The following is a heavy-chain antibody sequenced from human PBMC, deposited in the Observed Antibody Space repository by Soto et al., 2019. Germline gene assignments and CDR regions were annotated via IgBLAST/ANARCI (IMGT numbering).Heavy chain of an antibody. Sequence: QWQKSGPELVSPSGTRPLTCAVSVGLQSTNNWWVWVRKPPGKGLEWIGDAYQSGSTEYNPSLKSRVSISVDKSKNQISLKLTSATAADTAVYYCARSPPSSYYGGSGTFDYWGQGTLVTVSS. CDR3: ARSPPSSYYGGSGTFDY. CDR2: AYQSGST. CDR1: VGLQSTNNW. J-gene: IGHJ4*02. V-gene: IGHV4-4*02. D-gene: IGHD3-10*01.